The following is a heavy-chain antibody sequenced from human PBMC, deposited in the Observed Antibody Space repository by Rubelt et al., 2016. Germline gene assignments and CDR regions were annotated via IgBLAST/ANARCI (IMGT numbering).Heavy chain of an antibody. J-gene: IGHJ4*02. D-gene: IGHD2-15*01. CDR2: IYHSGST. V-gene: IGHV4-38-2*02. CDR1: GYSISSGYY. Sequence: GLVKPSETLSLTCTVSGYSISSGYYWGWIRQPPGKGLEWIGSIYHSGSTYYNPSLKSRVTISVDTSKNQFSLKLSSVTAADTVVYYCARDFAVVAATRGDDWGQGTLVTVSS. CDR3: ARDFAVVAATRGDD.